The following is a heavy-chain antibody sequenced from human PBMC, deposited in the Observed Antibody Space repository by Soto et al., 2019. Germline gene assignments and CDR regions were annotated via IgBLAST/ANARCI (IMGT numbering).Heavy chain of an antibody. V-gene: IGHV3-7*03. CDR3: ARGDYYDRRFDY. Sequence: PGGSLRLSCVASGFTFNSYWMNWVRQAPGRGLEWVADIKQDETEKYYVDSVKGRFTISRDNAKNSLYLQMNSLRAEDTAVYYCARGDYYDRRFDYWGQGTLVTVSS. J-gene: IGHJ4*02. D-gene: IGHD3-22*01. CDR1: GFTFNSYW. CDR2: IKQDETEK.